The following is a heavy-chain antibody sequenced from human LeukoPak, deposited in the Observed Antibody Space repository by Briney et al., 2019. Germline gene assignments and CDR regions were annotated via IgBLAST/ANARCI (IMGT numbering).Heavy chain of an antibody. CDR2: MYHSGST. CDR1: GYSISSGYY. J-gene: IGHJ3*02. Sequence: PSETLSLTCAVSGYSISSGYYWGWIRPPPGKGLEWIASMYHSGSTYYNTSLKSRVPISVDTSKNQFSLKLSSVTAANTAVYYCAKNCSSTSCYWNDAFDIWGQGTMVTVSS. D-gene: IGHD2-2*01. CDR3: AKNCSSTSCYWNDAFDI. V-gene: IGHV4-38-2*01.